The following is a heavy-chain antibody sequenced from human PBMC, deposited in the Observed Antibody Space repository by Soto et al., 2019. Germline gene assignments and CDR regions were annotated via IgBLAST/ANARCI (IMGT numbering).Heavy chain of an antibody. CDR2: ISGDNGNT. Sequence: QDQLVQSGAEVKKPGASVKVSCKASGYTFTIYSINWVRQAPGQGLEWMGWISGDNGNTYYAQKFQGRVTMTTDTSTSTAYMELGSLRSDDTAVYYWAMGYSAYDTKRSFDYWGQGTLVTVSS. V-gene: IGHV1-18*01. D-gene: IGHD5-12*01. CDR1: GYTFTIYS. J-gene: IGHJ4*02. CDR3: AMGYSAYDTKRSFDY.